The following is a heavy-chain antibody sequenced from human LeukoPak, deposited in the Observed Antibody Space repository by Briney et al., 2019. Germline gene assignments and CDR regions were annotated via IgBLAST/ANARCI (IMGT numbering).Heavy chain of an antibody. CDR2: INGDGSTT. CDR1: GFMFSSYW. D-gene: IGHD4-17*01. J-gene: IGHJ4*02. CDR3: ARRTTVTTIDY. Sequence: HPGGSLRLSCAASGFMFSSYWMHWVRQAPGKGLVWVSRINGDGSTTSYADSVKGRFTISRDNARNTLYLQMNSLRAEDTAVYYCARRTTVTTIDYWGQGTLVTVSS. V-gene: IGHV3-74*01.